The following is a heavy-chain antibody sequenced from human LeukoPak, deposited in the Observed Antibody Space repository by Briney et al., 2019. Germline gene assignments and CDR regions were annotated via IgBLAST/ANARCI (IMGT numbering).Heavy chain of an antibody. CDR2: INSDGSST. D-gene: IGHD1-26*01. Sequence: GGSLRLSCAGSGFTFSSYWMHWVRQAPGKGLVWVSRINSDGSSTSYADSVKGRFTISRDNAKSTAYLQMNSLKTEDTAVYYCIPPIRGELTDFDYWGQGTLVTVSS. J-gene: IGHJ4*02. V-gene: IGHV3-74*01. CDR3: IPPIRGELTDFDY. CDR1: GFTFSSYW.